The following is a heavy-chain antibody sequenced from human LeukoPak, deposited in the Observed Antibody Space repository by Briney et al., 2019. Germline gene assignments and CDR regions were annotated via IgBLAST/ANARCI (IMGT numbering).Heavy chain of an antibody. CDR3: ARARWELLYNFDY. CDR2: ISSSSSYM. Sequence: GGSLRLSCAASGFTFSSYSMNWVRQAPGKGLEWVSSISSSSSYMYYADSVKGRFTISRDNAKNSLYLQMNNLRAEDTALYYCARARWELLYNFDYWGQGTLVTVSS. D-gene: IGHD1-26*01. J-gene: IGHJ4*02. CDR1: GFTFSSYS. V-gene: IGHV3-21*01.